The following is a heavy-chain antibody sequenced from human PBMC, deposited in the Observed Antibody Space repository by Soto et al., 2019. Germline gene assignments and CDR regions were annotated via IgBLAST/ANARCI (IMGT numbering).Heavy chain of an antibody. V-gene: IGHV4-59*11. CDR1: GGSISNHY. J-gene: IGHJ6*02. CDR3: VRVGSYYSFYDMDV. CDR2: IYESGNT. D-gene: IGHD3-22*01. Sequence: SETLSLTCTVSGGSISNHYWTWIRQPPGKGLEWIGYIYESGNTKYNPSLKSRVTISLDPSRKQFSLKLSSVTAADTAVYFYVRVGSYYSFYDMDVWGRGTTVTVSS.